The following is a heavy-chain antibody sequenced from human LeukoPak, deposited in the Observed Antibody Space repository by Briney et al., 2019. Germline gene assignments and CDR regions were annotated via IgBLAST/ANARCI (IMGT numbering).Heavy chain of an antibody. CDR2: VNSDGSST. Sequence: GGSLRLSCAASVFTFTRYWMHWVRDAPGKGLVWVSRVNSDGSSTTYTDSVKGRFTISRDNAKNTLNLQMNSLRAEDTAVYYCARGRYYGMDVWGQGTTVTVSS. V-gene: IGHV3-74*01. J-gene: IGHJ6*02. CDR3: ARGRYYGMDV. CDR1: VFTFTRYW.